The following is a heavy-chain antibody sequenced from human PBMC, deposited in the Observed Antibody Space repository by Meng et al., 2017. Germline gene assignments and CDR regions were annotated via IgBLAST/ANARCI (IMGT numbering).Heavy chain of an antibody. CDR2: IYYSGST. J-gene: IGHJ4*02. CDR1: GGSVSSGSNS. V-gene: IGHV4-61*01. Sequence: VRCQGRGPGLVRPSETLSLTRTVPGGSVSSGSNSWSWIRQPPGKGLEWIGYIYYSGSTNYNPSLKSRVTISVDTSKNQFSLKLSSVTAADTAVYYCAREAIFGVAPGALDYWGQGTLVTVSS. CDR3: AREAIFGVAPGALDY. D-gene: IGHD3-3*01.